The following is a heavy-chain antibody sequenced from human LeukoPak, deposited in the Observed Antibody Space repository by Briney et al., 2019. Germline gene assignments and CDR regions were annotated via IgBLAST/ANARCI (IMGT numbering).Heavy chain of an antibody. J-gene: IGHJ4*02. CDR3: ARDTAAALDF. D-gene: IGHD6-6*01. CDR2: TKNKGQSHIT. CDR1: GFTFSDHY. V-gene: IGHV3-72*01. Sequence: GGSLRLSCAASGFTFSDHYMDRVRQAPGKGLEWVGRTKNKGQSHITDYAASVKGRFFSSRDDSKNSLYLQMNSLQTDDTGIYYCARDTAAALDFWGQGILVTVSS.